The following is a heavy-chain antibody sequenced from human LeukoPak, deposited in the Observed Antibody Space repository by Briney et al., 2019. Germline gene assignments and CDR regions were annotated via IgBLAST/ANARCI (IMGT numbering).Heavy chain of an antibody. CDR1: GDSVASKTAG. CDR3: ARDGLVTMELDY. CDR2: TFYRSKWNN. V-gene: IGHV6-1*01. Sequence: SQTLSLTCAISGDSVASKTAGWSWIRQSPSRGLEWLGRTFYRSKWNNDDAVSVKGRIIINPDTAKNQFSLNLRSVTAADTAVYYCARDGLVTMELDYWGQGTLVTVSS. D-gene: IGHD3/OR15-3a*01. J-gene: IGHJ4*02.